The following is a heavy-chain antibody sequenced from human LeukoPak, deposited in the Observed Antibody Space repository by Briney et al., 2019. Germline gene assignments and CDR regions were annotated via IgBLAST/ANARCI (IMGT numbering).Heavy chain of an antibody. Sequence: PGGSLRLSCAASGFSFSGYEMNWVRHAPGKGLEWVSYISSTSITMYYADSVKGWFTISRDNAKDSLYLQMNSLRAEDTAVYYCARDMERSFWYFDLWGRGTLVTVSS. CDR3: ARDMERSFWYFDL. CDR1: GFSFSGYE. CDR2: ISSTSITM. D-gene: IGHD3-10*01. J-gene: IGHJ2*01. V-gene: IGHV3-48*03.